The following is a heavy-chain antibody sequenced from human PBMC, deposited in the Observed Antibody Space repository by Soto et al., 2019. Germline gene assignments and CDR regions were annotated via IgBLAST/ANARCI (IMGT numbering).Heavy chain of an antibody. CDR2: IILILGTT. D-gene: IGHD2-2*01. CDR3: ARSQGSSTSLEIYYYYYYGMDV. Sequence: QVQLVQSGAEVKMPGSSVKVSCKASGVTVSTSAISWVRQAPGQGLEWMGVIILILGTTNYAQKFQGRVTITADESTSTAYMELSSLRSEDTAVYYCARSQGSSTSLEIYYYYYYGMDVWGQGTTVTVSS. V-gene: IGHV1-69*01. CDR1: GVTVSTSA. J-gene: IGHJ6*02.